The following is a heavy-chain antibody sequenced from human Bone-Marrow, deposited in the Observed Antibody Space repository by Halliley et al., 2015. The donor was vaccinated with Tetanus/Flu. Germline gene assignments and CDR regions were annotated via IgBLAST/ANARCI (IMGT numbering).Heavy chain of an antibody. Sequence: TLSLTCTISGASFTNYYWSWIRLSPGTGLELIGYIYYTGDTNYNPSLKSRVTISIDSSKNQFSLRLRSVTAADTAVYYCARGAFEVYNNFDSWGQGTLITFSS. CDR3: ARGAFEVYNNFDS. CDR1: GASFTNYY. V-gene: IGHV4-59*01. CDR2: IYYTGDT. J-gene: IGHJ4*02. D-gene: IGHD3-10*01.